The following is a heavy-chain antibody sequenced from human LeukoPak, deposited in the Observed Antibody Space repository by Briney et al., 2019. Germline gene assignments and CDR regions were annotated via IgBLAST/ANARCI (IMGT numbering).Heavy chain of an antibody. V-gene: IGHV4-34*01. Sequence: SETLSLTCAVYGGSFSGYYWSWIRQPPGKGLEWIGEINHSGSTNYNPSLKSRVTISVDTSKNQFSLKLSSVPAADTAVYYCARGLRITMVQLRRRRGYYFDYWGQGTLVTVSS. CDR1: GGSFSGYY. CDR2: INHSGST. CDR3: ARGLRITMVQLRRRRGYYFDY. D-gene: IGHD3-10*01. J-gene: IGHJ4*02.